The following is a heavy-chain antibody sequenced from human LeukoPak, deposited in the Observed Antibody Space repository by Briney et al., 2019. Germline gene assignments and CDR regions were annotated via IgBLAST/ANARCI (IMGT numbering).Heavy chain of an antibody. Sequence: GASVKVSCKASGYTLTGYYMNWVRQAPGQGLEWMGWVDPNNGGTNYAQKFQGRVTMTRDTSISAAYMELSGLRSDDTAVYYCARDSYGGVWSLGYWGQGTLVTVSS. CDR1: GYTLTGYY. V-gene: IGHV1-2*02. CDR3: ARDSYGGVWSLGY. D-gene: IGHD2-8*02. CDR2: VDPNNGGT. J-gene: IGHJ4*02.